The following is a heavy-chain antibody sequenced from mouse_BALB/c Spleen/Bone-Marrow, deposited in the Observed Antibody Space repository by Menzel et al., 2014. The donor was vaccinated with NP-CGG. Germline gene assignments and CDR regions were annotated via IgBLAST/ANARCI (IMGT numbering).Heavy chain of an antibody. Sequence: VQLQQSGAELMKPGASMRISCKATGYTFNTYWIEWIKQRPGHGLEWIGEIYLEVLVLISMGGFKGKASFTADTSSNTASMQLSSLTSEDSAVYYCARKGSYGMDHWGQGTSVSVPS. V-gene: IGHV1-9*01. J-gene: IGHJ4*01. CDR1: GYTFNTYW. CDR3: ARKGSYGMDH. CDR2: IYLEVLVL.